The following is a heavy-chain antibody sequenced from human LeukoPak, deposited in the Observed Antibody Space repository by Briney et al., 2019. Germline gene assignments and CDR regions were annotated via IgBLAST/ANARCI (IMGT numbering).Heavy chain of an antibody. V-gene: IGHV3-48*03. D-gene: IGHD3-22*01. J-gene: IGHJ4*02. CDR2: ISSSGSTM. Sequence: GGSLRLSCAASGFTFSSYEMNWVRQAPGKGLEWVSYISSSGSTMYYADSVKGRFTISRDNAKNSLYLQMNSLRAEDTAVYYCARGGGYYPIYYFDYWGQGTLVTVSS. CDR3: ARGGGYYPIYYFDY. CDR1: GFTFSSYE.